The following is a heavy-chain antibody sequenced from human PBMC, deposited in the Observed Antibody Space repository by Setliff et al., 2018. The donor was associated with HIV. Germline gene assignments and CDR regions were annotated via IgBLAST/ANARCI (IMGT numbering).Heavy chain of an antibody. CDR1: GDSVSSASYY. CDR2: IYYSGTT. V-gene: IGHV4-61*01. J-gene: IGHJ6*03. D-gene: IGHD6-6*01. Sequence: SETLSLTCTVSGDSVSSASYYWSWIRQPPGKGLEWIGCIYYSGTTKYNPSLRSRVTISVDTSKNQFSLKLSSVTAADTAVYYCASEAWTSYRSSSGYYYYYMDVWGKGTTVTVSS. CDR3: ASEAWTSYRSSSGYYYYYMDV.